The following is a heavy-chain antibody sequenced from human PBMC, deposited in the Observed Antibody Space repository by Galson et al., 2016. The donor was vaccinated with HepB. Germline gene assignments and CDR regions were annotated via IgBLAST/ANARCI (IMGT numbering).Heavy chain of an antibody. Sequence: SLRLSCAASGFIFSTYDMHWVRQATGKGLEWVSSINSAGDTYYPDSVKGRFTISRDNAKNSLYLQVNSLRAEDTAVYYCARMSSGSRGDFDYWGQGALVTVSS. CDR1: GFIFSTYD. J-gene: IGHJ4*02. D-gene: IGHD6-19*01. CDR3: ARMSSGSRGDFDY. V-gene: IGHV3-13*01. CDR2: INSAGDT.